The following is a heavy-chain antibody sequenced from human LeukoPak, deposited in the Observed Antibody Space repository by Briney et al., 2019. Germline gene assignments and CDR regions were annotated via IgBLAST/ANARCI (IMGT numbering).Heavy chain of an antibody. J-gene: IGHJ5*02. D-gene: IGHD3-10*01. V-gene: IGHV4-30-2*01. Sequence: PSETLSLTCTVSGGSISSGGYYWSWIRQPPGKGLEWIGYIYHSGSTYYNPSLKSRVTISVDRSKNQFSLKLSSVTAADTAVYYCARDGGDGSGDWFDPWGQGTLVTVSS. CDR2: IYHSGST. CDR3: ARDGGDGSGDWFDP. CDR1: GGSISSGGYY.